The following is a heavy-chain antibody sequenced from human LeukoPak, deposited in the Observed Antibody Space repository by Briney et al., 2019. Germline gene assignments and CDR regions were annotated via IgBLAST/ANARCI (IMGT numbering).Heavy chain of an antibody. J-gene: IGHJ3*02. CDR2: IYYSGST. CDR3: ARGLLDGYTHPAAFDI. Sequence: SETLSLSCTVSGGSISSYYWSWVRQPPGKGLEGIGYIYYSGSTNYNPSLKSRVTISVDTSKNQFSLKLSSVTAADTAVYYCARGLLDGYTHPAAFDIWGQGTMVTVSS. V-gene: IGHV4-59*01. D-gene: IGHD5-24*01. CDR1: GGSISSYY.